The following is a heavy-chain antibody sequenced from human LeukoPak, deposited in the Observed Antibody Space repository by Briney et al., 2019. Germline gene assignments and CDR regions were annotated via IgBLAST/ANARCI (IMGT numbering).Heavy chain of an antibody. CDR2: INPNSGGT. CDR1: GYTFTGYY. J-gene: IGHJ4*02. D-gene: IGHD3-22*01. V-gene: IGHV1-2*02. CDR3: ARLSPPLLTDYYDSSENNHFDY. Sequence: ASVKVSCKASGYTFTGYYMHWVRQAPGQGLEWMGWINPNSGGTNYAQKFQGRVTMTRDTSISTAYMELSRLRSDDTAVYYCARLSPPLLTDYYDSSENNHFDYWGQGTLVTVSS.